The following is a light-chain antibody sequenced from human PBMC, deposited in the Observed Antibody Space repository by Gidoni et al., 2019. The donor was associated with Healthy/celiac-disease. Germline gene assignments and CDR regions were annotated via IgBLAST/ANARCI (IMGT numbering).Light chain of an antibody. CDR2: EDN. CDR3: QSYDSSIKV. V-gene: IGLV6-57*01. J-gene: IGLJ3*02. CDR1: SGSIARNY. Sequence: NFMLIPPHSVSESPGNTVTIPCTRSSGSIARNYVQCYQQRPGSSPTTVIYEDNQRPSGVPDRFSGSIDSSSNSASLTISGLKTEDEADYYCQSYDSSIKVFGGGTKLTVL.